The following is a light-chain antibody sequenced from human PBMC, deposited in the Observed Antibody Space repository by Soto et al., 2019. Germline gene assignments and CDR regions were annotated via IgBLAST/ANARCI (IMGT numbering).Light chain of an antibody. V-gene: IGKV3D-15*01. CDR3: QQYNNWPPIT. CDR1: QSVTSN. Sequence: EIVLTQSPATLSLSPGERATLSCWAGQSVTSNLAWYQQKRGQAPRLLIYAASTRATGVPARFSGSGSGTEFTLTISSLQSEDFAVYYCQQYNNWPPITFGQGTRLEIK. CDR2: AAS. J-gene: IGKJ5*01.